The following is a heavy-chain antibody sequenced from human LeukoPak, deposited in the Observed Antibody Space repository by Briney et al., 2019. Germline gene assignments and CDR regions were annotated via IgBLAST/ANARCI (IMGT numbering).Heavy chain of an antibody. D-gene: IGHD3-10*01. CDR1: GYSFTSYW. CDR2: IYPGDSDT. V-gene: IGHV5-51*01. Sequence: GESLKISCKGSGYSFTSYWIGWVRQMPGKGLECMGIIYPGDSDTRYCPSFQGQVTISADKSISTAYLQWSSLKASDTAMYYCARRQLLLWFGESDAFDIWGQGKMVTVSS. CDR3: ARRQLLLWFGESDAFDI. J-gene: IGHJ3*02.